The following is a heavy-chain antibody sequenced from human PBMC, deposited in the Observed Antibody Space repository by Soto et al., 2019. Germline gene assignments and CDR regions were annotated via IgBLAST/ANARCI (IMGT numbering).Heavy chain of an antibody. D-gene: IGHD1-26*01. J-gene: IGHJ6*02. V-gene: IGHV1-2*04. Sequence: ASVKVSCKASGYTFTGYYMHWVRQAPGQGLEWMGWINPNSGGTNYAQKFQGWVTMTRDTSISTAYMELSRLRSDDTAVYYCARVARELLTGYYYYGMDVWGQGTTVTVS. CDR2: INPNSGGT. CDR3: ARVARELLTGYYYYGMDV. CDR1: GYTFTGYY.